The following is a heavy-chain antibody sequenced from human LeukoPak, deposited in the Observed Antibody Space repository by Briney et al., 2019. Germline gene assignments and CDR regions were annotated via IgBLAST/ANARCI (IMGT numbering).Heavy chain of an antibody. V-gene: IGHV3-30*04. Sequence: GGSLRLSCAASGFTFSSYAMYWVRQAPGKGLEWVAVISYDGSNKYYADSVKGRFTISRDNSKNTLYLQMNNLRAEDTAVYYCARVLCRDIVVVPAENYYGMDVWGKGTTVTVSS. J-gene: IGHJ6*04. CDR3: ARVLCRDIVVVPAENYYGMDV. CDR2: ISYDGSNK. CDR1: GFTFSSYA. D-gene: IGHD2-2*01.